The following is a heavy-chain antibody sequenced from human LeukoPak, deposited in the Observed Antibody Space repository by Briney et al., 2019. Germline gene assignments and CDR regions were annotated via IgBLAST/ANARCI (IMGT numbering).Heavy chain of an antibody. CDR3: ARDRGIAVADYFDY. D-gene: IGHD6-19*01. Sequence: GGPLRLSCAASGFTFSSYSMNWVRQAPGKGLEWVSYISSSSSTIYYADSVKGRFTISRDNAKNSLYLQMNSLRAEDTAVYYCARDRGIAVADYFDYWGQGTLVTVSS. CDR2: ISSSSSTI. J-gene: IGHJ4*02. V-gene: IGHV3-48*01. CDR1: GFTFSSYS.